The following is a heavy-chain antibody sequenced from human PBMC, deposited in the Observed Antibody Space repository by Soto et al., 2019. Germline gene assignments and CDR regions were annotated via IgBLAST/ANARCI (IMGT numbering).Heavy chain of an antibody. CDR3: ATSTSYDYIWGSSQIDY. J-gene: IGHJ4*02. D-gene: IGHD3-16*01. Sequence: QVQLQESGPGLVKPSQTLSLTCTVSGGSISSGGYYWSWIRQHPGKGLEWIGYIYYSGSTYYNPSLKRRVTISVDTSKNQFSLKLSSVTAADTAVYYCATSTSYDYIWGSSQIDYWGQGTLVTVSS. V-gene: IGHV4-31*03. CDR2: IYYSGST. CDR1: GGSISSGGYY.